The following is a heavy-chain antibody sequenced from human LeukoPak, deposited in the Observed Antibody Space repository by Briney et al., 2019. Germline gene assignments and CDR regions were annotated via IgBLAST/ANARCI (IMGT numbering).Heavy chain of an antibody. V-gene: IGHV1-3*03. CDR2: INAGNGNT. CDR1: GYTFTSYD. J-gene: IGHJ6*03. CDR3: ARGAVAGTYYYYYMDV. D-gene: IGHD6-19*01. Sequence: EASVKVSCKASGYTFTSYDINWVRQATGQGLEWMGWINAGNGNTKYSQEFQGRVTITRDTSASTAYMELSSLRSEDMAVYYCARGAVAGTYYYYYMDVWGKGTTVTVSS.